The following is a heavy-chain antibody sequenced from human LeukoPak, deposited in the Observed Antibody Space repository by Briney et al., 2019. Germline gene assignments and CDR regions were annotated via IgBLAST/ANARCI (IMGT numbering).Heavy chain of an antibody. CDR2: INPNSGGT. D-gene: IGHD5-18*01. J-gene: IGHJ4*02. Sequence: ASVKVSCKASGYTFTSYDINWVRQATGQGLEWMGWINPNSGGTNYAQKFQGRVTMTRDTSTSTVYMELSSLRSEDTAVYYCARVNLGYGLLFDYWGQGTLVTVSS. CDR3: ARVNLGYGLLFDY. CDR1: GYTFTSYD. V-gene: IGHV1-2*02.